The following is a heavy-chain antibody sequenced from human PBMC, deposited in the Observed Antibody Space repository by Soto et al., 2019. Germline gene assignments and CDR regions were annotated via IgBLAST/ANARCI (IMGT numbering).Heavy chain of an antibody. Sequence: QVQLVESGGGVVQPGGSLRLSSAPSGFIFSSFGMHWVRQAPGKGLEWVAVIRYDGSNKYYADSVKGRFTITRDNSKNTLYLQMNSLRAEDTAVYYWARVKQGRGGYDSPFEYWGQGTLVTVSS. V-gene: IGHV3-33*08. CDR1: GFIFSSFG. CDR3: ARVKQGRGGYDSPFEY. CDR2: IRYDGSNK. J-gene: IGHJ4*02. D-gene: IGHD5-12*01.